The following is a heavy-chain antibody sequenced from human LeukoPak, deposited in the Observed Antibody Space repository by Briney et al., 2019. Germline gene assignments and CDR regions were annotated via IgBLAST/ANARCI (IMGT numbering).Heavy chain of an antibody. CDR3: ARGLEQAGYSSSSGGGSY. D-gene: IGHD6-6*01. Sequence: ASVKVSCKASGYTFTSYYMHWVRQAPGQGLEWMGIINPSGGSTSYAQKFQGRVTMTRDTSTSTVYMELSSLRSEDTAVYYCARGLEQAGYSSSSGGGSYWGQGTLVTVSS. J-gene: IGHJ4*02. V-gene: IGHV1-46*03. CDR1: GYTFTSYY. CDR2: INPSGGST.